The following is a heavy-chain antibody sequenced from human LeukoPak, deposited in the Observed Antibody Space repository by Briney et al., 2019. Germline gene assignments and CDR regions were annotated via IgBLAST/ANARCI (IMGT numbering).Heavy chain of an antibody. Sequence: GGSLRLSCAASGFTFDDYAMHWVRQAPGKGLEWVSLISWDGGSTYYADSVRGRFTISRDNSKNSLYLQMNSLRAEDTALYYCAKDSVPDYYYDSSGPFDYWGQGTLVTVSS. J-gene: IGHJ4*02. CDR2: ISWDGGST. CDR3: AKDSVPDYYYDSSGPFDY. CDR1: GFTFDDYA. V-gene: IGHV3-43D*03. D-gene: IGHD3-22*01.